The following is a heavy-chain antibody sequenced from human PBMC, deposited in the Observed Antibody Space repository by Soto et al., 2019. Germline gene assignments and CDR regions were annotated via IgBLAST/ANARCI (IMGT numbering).Heavy chain of an antibody. CDR3: ASTTLLGCSGGSCYYYYGMDV. CDR2: IYSGGST. CDR1: GFTVSSNY. D-gene: IGHD2-15*01. Sequence: PGGSLRLSCAASGFTVSSNYMSWVRQAPGKGLEWVSVIYSGGSTYYADSVKGRFTISRHNSKNTLYLQMNSLRAEDTAVYYCASTTLLGCSGGSCYYYYGMDVWGQGTTVTVSS. J-gene: IGHJ6*02. V-gene: IGHV3-53*04.